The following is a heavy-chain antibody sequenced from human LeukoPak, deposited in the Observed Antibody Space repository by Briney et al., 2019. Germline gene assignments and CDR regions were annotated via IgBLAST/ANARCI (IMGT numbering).Heavy chain of an antibody. Sequence: GESLKISCKGSGYSFTSYWIGWVRQMPGKGLEWMGIIYPGDSDTRYSPSFQGQVTISADKSINTAYLQWSSLKASDTAMYYCARTSEDDSSGYSLPKANAFDIWGQGTMVTVSS. D-gene: IGHD3-22*01. V-gene: IGHV5-51*01. CDR1: GYSFTSYW. CDR3: ARTSEDDSSGYSLPKANAFDI. J-gene: IGHJ3*02. CDR2: IYPGDSDT.